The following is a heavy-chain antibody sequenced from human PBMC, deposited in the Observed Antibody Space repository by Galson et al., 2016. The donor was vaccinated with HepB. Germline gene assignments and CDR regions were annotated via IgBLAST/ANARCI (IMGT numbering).Heavy chain of an antibody. CDR2: IFHTGRV. J-gene: IGHJ4*02. D-gene: IGHD2/OR15-2a*01. CDR1: GVSISSSDW. CDR3: ARQYWGGPSDY. V-gene: IGHV4-4*02. Sequence: SETLSLTCAVSGVSISSSDWWSWVRQPPGQGLEWIGQIFHTGRVNYTPSLASRVTISIDTSNNHFSLRLTSVTAADTALYYCARQYWGGPSDYWGQGTLAIVSS.